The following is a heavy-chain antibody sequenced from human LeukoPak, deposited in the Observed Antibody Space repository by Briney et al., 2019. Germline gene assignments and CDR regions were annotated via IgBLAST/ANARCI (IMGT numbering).Heavy chain of an antibody. Sequence: TSETLSLTCTVSGGSISSSSYYWGWIRQPPGKGLEWIGYIYYSGSTNYNPSLKSRVTISVDTSKNQFSLKLSSVTAADTAVYYCARGNLQYYFDYWGQGTLVTVSS. CDR2: IYYSGST. CDR1: GGSISSSSYY. CDR3: ARGNLQYYFDY. J-gene: IGHJ4*02. D-gene: IGHD1-14*01. V-gene: IGHV4-61*05.